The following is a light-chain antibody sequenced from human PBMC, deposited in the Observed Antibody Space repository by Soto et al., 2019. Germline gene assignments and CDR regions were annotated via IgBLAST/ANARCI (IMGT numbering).Light chain of an antibody. Sequence: EIVLTQSPATLSLSPGERATLSCRASQSVSRSYLAWYQQKPGQAPRLLIDGASSRATGVPDRFSGTGSGTDFTLTISRLEPEDFAVFYCQQYGNSPITFGQGTRLEIK. V-gene: IGKV3-20*01. CDR1: QSVSRSY. CDR2: GAS. CDR3: QQYGNSPIT. J-gene: IGKJ5*01.